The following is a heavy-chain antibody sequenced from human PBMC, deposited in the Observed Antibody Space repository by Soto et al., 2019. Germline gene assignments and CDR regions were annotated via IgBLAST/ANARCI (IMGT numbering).Heavy chain of an antibody. CDR1: GGSISSSSYY. CDR2: IYYSGST. J-gene: IGHJ5*02. Sequence: SETLSLTCTVSGGSISSSSYYWGWIRQPPGKGLEWIGSIYYSGSTYYNPSLKSRVTISVDTSKNQFSLKLSSVTAADTAVYYCARGITIFGVVIVTWFAPWGQGTLVTVSS. V-gene: IGHV4-39*01. CDR3: ARGITIFGVVIVTWFAP. D-gene: IGHD3-3*01.